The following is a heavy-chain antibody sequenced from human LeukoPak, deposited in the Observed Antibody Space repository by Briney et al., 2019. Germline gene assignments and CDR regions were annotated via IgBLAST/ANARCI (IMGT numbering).Heavy chain of an antibody. D-gene: IGHD4-23*01. V-gene: IGHV3-74*01. Sequence: GGSLRLYCAASGFTFSSYWMNWVRQAPGKGLVWVSRIASDGSSTTYADSVKGRFSISRDNAKNTLYLQMNSLRVEDTAVYYCARGRPHGNDYWGQGTLVTVSS. CDR3: ARGRPHGNDY. J-gene: IGHJ4*02. CDR1: GFTFSSYW. CDR2: IASDGSST.